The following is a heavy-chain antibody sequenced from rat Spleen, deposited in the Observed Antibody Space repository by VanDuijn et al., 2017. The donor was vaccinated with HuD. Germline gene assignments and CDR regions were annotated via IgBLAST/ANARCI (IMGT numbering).Heavy chain of an antibody. V-gene: IGHV5-27*01. CDR3: TRDMTYFGNNWYFDF. D-gene: IGHD1-9*01. CDR1: GFTFSDYY. CDR2: IRAGADTT. J-gene: IGHJ1*01. Sequence: EVQLVESDGGLVQPGRSLKLSCAASGFTFSDYYMAWVRQAPTKGLEWIASIRAGADTTYYRDSVKGRFTISRDNVKNTLYLQMDSLRSEDTATCYCTRDMTYFGNNWYFDFWGPGTMVTVSS.